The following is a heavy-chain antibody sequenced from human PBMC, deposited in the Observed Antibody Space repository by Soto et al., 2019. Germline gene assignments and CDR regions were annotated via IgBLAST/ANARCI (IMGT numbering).Heavy chain of an antibody. CDR3: ARDLIAAAANNWFDP. Sequence: GESRKISCKGSGYSFTSYWISWVRQMPGKGLEWMGRIDPSDSYTNYSPSFQGHVTISADKSISTAYLQWSSLKASDTAMYYCARDLIAAAANNWFDPWGQGTLVTVSS. D-gene: IGHD6-13*01. CDR2: IDPSDSYT. V-gene: IGHV5-10-1*01. J-gene: IGHJ5*02. CDR1: GYSFTSYW.